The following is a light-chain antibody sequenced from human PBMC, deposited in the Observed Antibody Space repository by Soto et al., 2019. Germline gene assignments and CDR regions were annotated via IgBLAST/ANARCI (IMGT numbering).Light chain of an antibody. CDR3: SSYTSSSTLYV. V-gene: IGLV2-14*01. CDR2: EVS. CDR1: SSDVGGYNY. Sequence: QSALIQRASVSGSPGQSITISCTRTSSDVGGYNYVSWYQQHPGKAPKLMIYEVSNRPSGVSNRFSGSKSGNTASLTISGLQAEDEADYYCSSYTSSSTLYVFGTGTKVTVL. J-gene: IGLJ1*01.